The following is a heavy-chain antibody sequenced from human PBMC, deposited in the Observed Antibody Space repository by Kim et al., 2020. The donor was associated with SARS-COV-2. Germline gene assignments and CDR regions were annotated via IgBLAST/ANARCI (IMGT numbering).Heavy chain of an antibody. CDR3: AKDYGDYDYYYYYMDV. Sequence: GGSLRLSCAASGFTFSSYAMSWVRQAPGKGLEWVSAISGSGVSTYYVDSVKGRFTISRDNSKNTLYLQMNSLRAEDTAVYYCAKDYGDYDYYYYYMDVWGKGTTVTVSS. D-gene: IGHD4-17*01. CDR2: ISGSGVST. CDR1: GFTFSSYA. V-gene: IGHV3-23*01. J-gene: IGHJ6*03.